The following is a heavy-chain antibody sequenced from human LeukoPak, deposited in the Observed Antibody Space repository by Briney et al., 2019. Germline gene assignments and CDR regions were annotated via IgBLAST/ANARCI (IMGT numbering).Heavy chain of an antibody. V-gene: IGHV1-18*01. J-gene: IGHJ6*02. CDR2: ISAYNGNT. CDR1: GYTFTSYG. D-gene: IGHD3-10*01. CDR3: ARRNGSGSYHYYGMDV. Sequence: ASVKVSCKASGYTFTSYGISWVRQAPGQGLEWMGWISAYNGNTNYAQKLQGRVTMTTDTSTSTAYMELRSLRSDDTAVYYCARRNGSGSYHYYGMDVWGQGTTVTVSS.